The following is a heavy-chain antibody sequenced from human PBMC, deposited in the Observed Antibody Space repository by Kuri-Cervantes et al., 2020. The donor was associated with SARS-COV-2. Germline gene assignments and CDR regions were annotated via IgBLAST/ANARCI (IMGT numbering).Heavy chain of an antibody. CDR2: IYPGDSDT. J-gene: IGHJ3*02. CDR3: ARPRIVGATLSAFDI. V-gene: IGHV5-51*01. CDR1: GYSFTSYW. Sequence: KVSCKGSGYSFTSYWIGWVRQMPGKGLEWMGIIYPGDSDTRYSPSFQGQVTISADKSISTAYLQWSSLKASDTAMYYCARPRIVGATLSAFDIWGQGTIVTVSS. D-gene: IGHD1-26*01.